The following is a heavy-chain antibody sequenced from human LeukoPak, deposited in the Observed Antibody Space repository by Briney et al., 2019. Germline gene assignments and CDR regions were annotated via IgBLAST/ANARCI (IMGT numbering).Heavy chain of an antibody. D-gene: IGHD5-18*01. CDR3: ARRGYSYGYADY. CDR1: GGSVSSSNW. J-gene: IGHJ4*02. V-gene: IGHV4-4*02. Sequence: SETLSLTCAVSGGSVSSSNWWSWVRQPPGKGLEWIGEIYHSGSTNYNPSLKSRVTISVDKSKNQFSLKLSSVTAADTAVYYCARRGYSYGYADYWGQGTLVTVSS. CDR2: IYHSGST.